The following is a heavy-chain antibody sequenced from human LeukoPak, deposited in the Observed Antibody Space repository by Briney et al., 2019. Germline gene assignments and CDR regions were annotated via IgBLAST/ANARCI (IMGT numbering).Heavy chain of an antibody. D-gene: IGHD3-3*01. CDR1: GGSISSSSYY. J-gene: IGHJ4*02. CDR3: ARVYYDFWSGYYLDL. V-gene: IGHV4-39*07. Sequence: PSETLSLTCTVSGGSISSSSYYWGWIRQPPGKGLEWIGSIYYSGSTYYNPSLKSRVTISVDTSKNQFSLKLSSVTAADTAVYYCARVYYDFWSGYYLDLWGQGTLVTVSS. CDR2: IYYSGST.